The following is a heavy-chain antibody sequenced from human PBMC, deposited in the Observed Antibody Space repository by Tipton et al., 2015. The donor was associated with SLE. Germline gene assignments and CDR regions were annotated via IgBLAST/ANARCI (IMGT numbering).Heavy chain of an antibody. CDR3: ARDVAGSYCGGDCSDLYYHMDV. V-gene: IGHV4-59*11. D-gene: IGHD2-21*01. CDR2: IFYTGST. J-gene: IGHJ6*03. Sequence: TLSLTCSVSGASISSHHWSWLRQPPGKGLEWIGHIFYTGSTIYNPSLKSRVTISIHTSETQFSLKLSSVTAADTAVYYCARDVAGSYCGGDCSDLYYHMDVWGKGTTVTVSS. CDR1: GASISSHH.